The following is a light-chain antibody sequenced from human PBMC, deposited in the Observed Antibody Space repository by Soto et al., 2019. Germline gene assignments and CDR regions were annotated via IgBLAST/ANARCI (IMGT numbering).Light chain of an antibody. CDR3: QQFGISPLT. V-gene: IGKV3-20*01. CDR2: AAS. CDR1: QSVNSSY. Sequence: EIVLTQSPGTLSLSPGERATLSCRASQSVNSSYLAWYQQKPGQAPRLLIYAASSRATGIPDRFSGSGSGTDFTLTISRLEPEDFAVYYCQQFGISPLTFGQGTKVEIK. J-gene: IGKJ1*01.